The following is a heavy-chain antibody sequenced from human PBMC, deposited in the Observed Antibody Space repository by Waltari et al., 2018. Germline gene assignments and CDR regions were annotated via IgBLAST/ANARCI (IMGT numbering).Heavy chain of an antibody. CDR3: ARGGGYYYDSSGNDY. CDR1: GFTFSSYS. CDR2: ISSGSSYI. D-gene: IGHD3-22*01. J-gene: IGHJ4*02. V-gene: IGHV3-21*01. Sequence: EVQLVESGGGLVKPGGSLRLSCAASGFTFSSYSMNWVRQAPGKGLEWVSSISSGSSYIYYADSVKGRFTISRDNAKNSLYLQMNSLRAEDTAVYYCARGGGYYYDSSGNDYWGQGTLVTVSS.